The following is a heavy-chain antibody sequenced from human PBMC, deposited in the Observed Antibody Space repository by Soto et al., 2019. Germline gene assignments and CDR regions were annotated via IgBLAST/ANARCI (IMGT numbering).Heavy chain of an antibody. J-gene: IGHJ4*02. D-gene: IGHD5-12*01. CDR3: AKGYYSGYDLAYFDY. Sequence: EVQLVESGGGLVQPGGSLRLSCAASGFSFDDYAMTWVRQAAGKGLEWVSAISGSGDNTYYADSVKGRFTISRDNSKNTLYLQLNSLRAEDTALYYCAKGYYSGYDLAYFDYWGQGTLVTVSS. CDR2: ISGSGDNT. CDR1: GFSFDDYA. V-gene: IGHV3-23*04.